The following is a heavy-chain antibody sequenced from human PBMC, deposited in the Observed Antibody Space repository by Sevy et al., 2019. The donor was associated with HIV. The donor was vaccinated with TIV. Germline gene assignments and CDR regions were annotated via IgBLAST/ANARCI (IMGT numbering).Heavy chain of an antibody. D-gene: IGHD1-26*01. CDR3: AGENAWGRGYS. J-gene: IGHJ4*02. V-gene: IGHV4-59*08. Sequence: SETLSLTCTVSGGSITSLYWNWIRQPPGKGLEWLANIYYNGHINYNPSLKRRVTLSLDTSKNQISLRLSSVTAADTAMYYCAGENAWGRGYSWGQGTLVTVSS. CDR2: IYYNGHI. CDR1: GGSITSLY.